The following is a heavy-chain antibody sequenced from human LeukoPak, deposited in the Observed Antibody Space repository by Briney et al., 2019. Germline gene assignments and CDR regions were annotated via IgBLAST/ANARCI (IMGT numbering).Heavy chain of an antibody. CDR3: ARVVSWGWFDP. D-gene: IGHD5/OR15-5a*01. CDR1: GFTFSSYE. J-gene: IGHJ5*02. Sequence: PGGSLRLSCAASGFTFSSYEMNWVRQAPGKGLEWVSYISSSGSTIYYSDSVKGRFTISRDNAKNSLDLQLSSLRAEDTALYYCARVVSWGWFDPWGQGTLVTVSS. V-gene: IGHV3-48*03. CDR2: ISSSGSTI.